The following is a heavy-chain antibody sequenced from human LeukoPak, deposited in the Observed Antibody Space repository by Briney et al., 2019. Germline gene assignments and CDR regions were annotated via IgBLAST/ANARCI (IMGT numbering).Heavy chain of an antibody. CDR1: GFTFSNYA. CDR2: ISGNGDTT. Sequence: PGGALRLSCEASGFTFSNYAMTWVRQAPGKGLEWVSAISGNGDTTYYEDSVKGRFTITRNNSKNTVYLQMNNLGAEDTAMYYCSKGGSSTGRLDFQYWGQGTLVTVSS. CDR3: SKGGSSTGRLDFQY. V-gene: IGHV3-23*01. D-gene: IGHD6-6*01. J-gene: IGHJ4*02.